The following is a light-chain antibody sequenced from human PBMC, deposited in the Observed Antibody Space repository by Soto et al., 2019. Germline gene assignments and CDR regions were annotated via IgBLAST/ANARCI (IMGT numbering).Light chain of an antibody. Sequence: DIQMTQSPASVSASVGDRVTITCRASQGVSTWVAWFQQKPGQAPKLLIYAASVLQSGVPSRFSGSGSGTEFTLTITSLQPEDSATYYCQQAISFPVTFGQGTKLEI. V-gene: IGKV1D-12*01. J-gene: IGKJ2*01. CDR3: QQAISFPVT. CDR2: AAS. CDR1: QGVSTW.